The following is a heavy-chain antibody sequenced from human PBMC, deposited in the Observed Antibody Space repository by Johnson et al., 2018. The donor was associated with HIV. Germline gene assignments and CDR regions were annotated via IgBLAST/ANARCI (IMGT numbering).Heavy chain of an antibody. CDR3: ERDTGGLLTSGAFDI. V-gene: IGHV3-23*04. D-gene: IGHD2-15*01. Sequence: VQLVESGGGVVRPGGSLRLSCAASGFTFDDYGMSWVRQAPGKGLEWVSAISGSGGSTYYADSVKGRFTISRDNSKNTLYLQMNSLRADDTALYYCERDTGGLLTSGAFDIWGQGTMVTVSS. CDR1: GFTFDDYG. J-gene: IGHJ3*02. CDR2: ISGSGGST.